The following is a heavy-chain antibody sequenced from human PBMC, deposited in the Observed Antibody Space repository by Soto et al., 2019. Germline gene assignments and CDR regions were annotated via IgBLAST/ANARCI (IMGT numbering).Heavy chain of an antibody. D-gene: IGHD2-2*01. CDR2: IFGGGTT. J-gene: IGHJ4*02. Sequence: GGSLRLSCAASGFAVNSDYMSWVRQAPGKGLEWVSVIFGGGTTFYTDSVRGRFIISRDNSKNTVYLQMNSLRAEDTAVYYCVRTSSYWGQGTLVTVSS. CDR3: VRTSSY. CDR1: GFAVNSDY. V-gene: IGHV3-53*01.